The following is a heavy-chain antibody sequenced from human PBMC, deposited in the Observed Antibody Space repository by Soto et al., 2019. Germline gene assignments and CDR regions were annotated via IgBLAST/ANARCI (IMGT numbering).Heavy chain of an antibody. CDR3: ASSRIEYSSASYDY. CDR2: ISAYNGNT. CDR1: GYTFTSYG. D-gene: IGHD6-6*01. V-gene: IGHV1-18*01. Sequence: ASVKVSCKAAGYTFTSYGISWVRQAPGQGLEWMGWISAYNGNTNYAQKLQGRVTMTTDTSTSTAYMELRSLRSDDTAVYYCASSRIEYSSASYDYWGQGTLVTVSS. J-gene: IGHJ4*02.